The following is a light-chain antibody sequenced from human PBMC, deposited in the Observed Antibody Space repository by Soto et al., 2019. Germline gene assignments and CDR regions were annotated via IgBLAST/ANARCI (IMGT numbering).Light chain of an antibody. CDR2: TNN. CDR3: AAWDGSLNVYV. CDR1: SSSIGSNS. J-gene: IGLJ1*01. Sequence: QSVLTQPPSASGTPGQRVTISCSGSSSSIGSNSVNWYQQLPRTAPKVLIYTNNQRPSGVPDRFSGSKSGTSASLAISGRQSDDEADDYCAAWDGSLNVYVFGTGTKVTVL. V-gene: IGLV1-44*01.